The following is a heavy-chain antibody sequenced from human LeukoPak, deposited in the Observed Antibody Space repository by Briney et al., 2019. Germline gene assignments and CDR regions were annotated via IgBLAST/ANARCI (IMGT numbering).Heavy chain of an antibody. CDR3: ARGYCGGDCPRDDDAFDI. Sequence: GGSLRLSCAASGLTVSRNYMTWVRQAPGKGLEWVSTIYSSGTTYYADSVKGRFAISRDSSKNTLYLQMNSLRVDDTAVYYCARGYCGGDCPRDDDAFDIWGQGTAVTASS. CDR1: GLTVSRNY. CDR2: IYSSGTT. J-gene: IGHJ3*02. D-gene: IGHD2-21*02. V-gene: IGHV3-66*01.